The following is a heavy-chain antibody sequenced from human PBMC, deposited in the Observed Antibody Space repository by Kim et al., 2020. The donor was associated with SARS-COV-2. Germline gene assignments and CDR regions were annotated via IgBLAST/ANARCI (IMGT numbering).Heavy chain of an antibody. CDR1: GFTFSGYS. D-gene: IGHD2-15*01. CDR2: ISCSSSCI. J-gene: IGHJ6*02. V-gene: IGHV3-21*01. CDR3: AKSEYCSGGSCYYCYYCMDV. Sequence: GGSLRLSCAASGFTFSGYSMHWVRQAPGKGLEWVSCISCSSSCIGYADSVKGRFTISRDNAKNSLYLQMNSLRAEDTAVYYCAKSEYCSGGSCYYCYYCMDVWGQGTTVTVSS.